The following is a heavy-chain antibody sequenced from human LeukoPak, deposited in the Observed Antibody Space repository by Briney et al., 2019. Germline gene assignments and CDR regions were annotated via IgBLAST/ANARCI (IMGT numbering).Heavy chain of an antibody. D-gene: IGHD5-18*01. V-gene: IGHV1-24*01. CDR3: ACSGGYSYGYFDY. J-gene: IGHJ4*02. CDR2: FDPEDGET. CDR1: RYTLTELS. Sequence: VASVKVSCKVSRYTLTELSMHWVRQAPGKGLEWMGGFDPEDGETIYAQKFQGRVTMTEDTFTDTAYMELSSLRSEDTAVCYCACSGGYSYGYFDYWGQGTLVTVSS.